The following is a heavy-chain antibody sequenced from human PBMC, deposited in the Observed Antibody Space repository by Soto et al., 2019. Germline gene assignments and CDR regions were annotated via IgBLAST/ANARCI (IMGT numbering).Heavy chain of an antibody. D-gene: IGHD2-15*01. Sequence: GALRLSCTASESSLNIYWMHWVRQAPGKGLVWVARINPESTTITYADSVTGRFTISRDYAKDTLYLQMNGLSAEDTAIYYCTKDTFGGRDSWGQGTLVTVSS. CDR2: INPESTTI. J-gene: IGHJ4*02. CDR3: TKDTFGGRDS. CDR1: ESSLNIYW. V-gene: IGHV3-74*01.